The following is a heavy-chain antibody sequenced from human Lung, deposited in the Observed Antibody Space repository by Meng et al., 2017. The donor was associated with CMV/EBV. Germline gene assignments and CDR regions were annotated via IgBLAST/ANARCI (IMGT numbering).Heavy chain of an antibody. CDR2: ISTNTGTP. Sequence: VQLVQSGSELKTPGASVKDSCKASGYTFSTYTINWVRQAHGRGLEWMGWISTNTGTPTYTQGFTGRFVFSLDTSVSTAYLQISSLKAEDTAVYYCARGGNFDPWGQGTLVTVSS. D-gene: IGHD2/OR15-2a*01. CDR1: GYTFSTYT. V-gene: IGHV7-4-1*02. J-gene: IGHJ5*02. CDR3: ARGGNFDP.